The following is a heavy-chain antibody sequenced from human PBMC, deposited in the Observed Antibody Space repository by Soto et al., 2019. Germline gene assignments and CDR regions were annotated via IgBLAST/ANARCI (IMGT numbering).Heavy chain of an antibody. V-gene: IGHV1-69*01. CDR3: ARAGAIAGRAFDY. J-gene: IGHJ4*02. D-gene: IGHD1-26*01. Sequence: QVQLVQSGAEVKKAGSSVKVSCKTSGGTFSSYAISWVRQAPGQGLEWMGGIIPIFGTANYAQKFQGRVTITADESTSRAYMELSSLRAEDTAVYYCARAGAIAGRAFDYWGQGTLVTVSS. CDR1: GGTFSSYA. CDR2: IIPIFGTA.